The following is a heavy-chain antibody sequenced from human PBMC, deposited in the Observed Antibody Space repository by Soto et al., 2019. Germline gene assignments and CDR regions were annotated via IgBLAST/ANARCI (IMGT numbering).Heavy chain of an antibody. CDR3: ARGSAFIGLDY. V-gene: IGHV3-21*01. CDR2: IGTSGSYI. CDR1: GFIFSRYS. D-gene: IGHD1-26*01. Sequence: NPGGSLRLSCAVSGFIFSRYSMNWVRQAPGKGLEWVSSIGTSGSYIYDTDSVKGRFTISRDNTKDSLYLQMNSLRAEDTAIYYCARGSAFIGLDYWGQGT. J-gene: IGHJ4*02.